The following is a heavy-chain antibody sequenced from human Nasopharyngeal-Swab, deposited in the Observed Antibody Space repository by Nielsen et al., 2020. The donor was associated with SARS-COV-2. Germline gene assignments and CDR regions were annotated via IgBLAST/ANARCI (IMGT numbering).Heavy chain of an antibody. Sequence: GGSLRLSCAASGFTFSSYGMHWVRQAPGKGLEWVAVISYDGSNKYYADSVKGRFTISRDNSKNTLYLQMNSLRAEDTAVYYCAKAHSSSWFHYYYYGMDVWGQGTTVTVPS. CDR2: ISYDGSNK. J-gene: IGHJ6*02. D-gene: IGHD6-13*01. CDR3: AKAHSSSWFHYYYYGMDV. V-gene: IGHV3-30*18. CDR1: GFTFSSYG.